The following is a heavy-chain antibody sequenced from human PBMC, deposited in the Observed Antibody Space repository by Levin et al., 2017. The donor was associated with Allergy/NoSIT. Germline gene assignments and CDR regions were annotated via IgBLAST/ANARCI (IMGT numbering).Heavy chain of an antibody. CDR3: ARIPHLGYNYGYYYGMDV. V-gene: IGHV2-70*17. J-gene: IGHJ6*02. Sequence: SGPTLVKPPQTLTLTCTVSGFSLTPSGMCVTWIRPPPGKALEWLARIDWDDDKFYSTSLQTRLTISKDTSKNQVVLTITNMDPVDTATYYCARIPHLGYNYGYYYGMDVWGPGTTVTVSS. D-gene: IGHD5-18*01. CDR2: IDWDDDK. CDR1: GFSLTPSGMC.